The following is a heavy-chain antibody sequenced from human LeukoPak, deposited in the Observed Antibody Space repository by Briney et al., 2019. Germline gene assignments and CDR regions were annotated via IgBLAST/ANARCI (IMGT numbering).Heavy chain of an antibody. CDR1: GVTFNNFG. CDR2: VWHDGRNK. V-gene: IGHV3-33*01. Sequence: GGSLRLSCAASGVTFNNFGMRWVRQTPGKGLEWVASVWHDGRNKYYADSVKGRFIISSDNSKNTVYLQMNSLRADDTAVYYCARGLFRRTAAGTFDFWGQGTLVSVST. J-gene: IGHJ4*02. CDR3: ARGLFRRTAAGTFDF. D-gene: IGHD6-13*01.